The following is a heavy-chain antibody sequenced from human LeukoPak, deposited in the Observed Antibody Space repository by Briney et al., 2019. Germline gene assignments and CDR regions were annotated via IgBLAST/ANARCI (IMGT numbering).Heavy chain of an antibody. V-gene: IGHV3-73*01. CDR1: GFTFSGSA. Sequence: GGSLRLSCAASGFTFSGSAMHWVRQASGKGLEWVGRIRSKANSYATAYAASVKGRFTISRDDSKNTAYLQMNSLKTEDTAVYYCTQGYCSGGSCYLFDYWGQGTLVTVSS. CDR2: IRSKANSYAT. D-gene: IGHD2-15*01. CDR3: TQGYCSGGSCYLFDY. J-gene: IGHJ4*02.